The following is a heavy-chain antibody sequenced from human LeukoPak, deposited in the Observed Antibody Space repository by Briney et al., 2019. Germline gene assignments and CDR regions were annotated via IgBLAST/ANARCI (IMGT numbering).Heavy chain of an antibody. J-gene: IGHJ6*02. CDR2: ISAYNGNT. CDR1: GYTFTSYG. CDR3: ARGEAAGTTDYYYYYGMDV. D-gene: IGHD6-13*01. V-gene: IGHV1-18*01. Sequence: GASVNVSCKASGYTFTSYGISWVRQAPGQGLEWMGWISAYNGNTNYAQKLQGRVTMTTDTSTSTAYMELRSLRSDDTAVYYCARGEAAGTTDYYYYYGMDVWGQGTTVTVSS.